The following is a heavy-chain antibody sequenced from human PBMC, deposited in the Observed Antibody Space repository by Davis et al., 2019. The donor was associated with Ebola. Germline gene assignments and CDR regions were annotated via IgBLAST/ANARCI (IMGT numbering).Heavy chain of an antibody. V-gene: IGHV5-10-1*01. Sequence: GGSLRLSCKGSGYSFTSYWISWVRQMPGKGLEWMGRIDPSDSYTNYSPSFQGHVTISADKSISTAYLQWSSLKASDTAMYYCASNTRYYYYGMDVWGQGTTVTVSS. J-gene: IGHJ6*02. CDR2: IDPSDSYT. CDR1: GYSFTSYW. CDR3: ASNTRYYYYGMDV.